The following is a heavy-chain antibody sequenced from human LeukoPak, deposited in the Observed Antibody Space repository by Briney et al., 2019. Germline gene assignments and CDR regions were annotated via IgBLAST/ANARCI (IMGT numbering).Heavy chain of an antibody. CDR1: GFTFSSYA. Sequence: GGSLRLSCAASGFTFSSYAMSWVRQAPGKGLEWVSAISGSGGSTYYADSVKGRFTISRDNSKNTLYLQMNSLRAEGTAVYYCANPTYSGSYGGVYWGQGTLVTVSS. CDR2: ISGSGGST. J-gene: IGHJ4*02. V-gene: IGHV3-23*01. CDR3: ANPTYSGSYGGVY. D-gene: IGHD1-26*01.